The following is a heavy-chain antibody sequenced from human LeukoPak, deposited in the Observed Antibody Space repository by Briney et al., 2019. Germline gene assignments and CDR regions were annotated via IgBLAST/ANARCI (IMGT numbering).Heavy chain of an antibody. D-gene: IGHD6-13*01. J-gene: IGHJ4*02. V-gene: IGHV4-59*01. Sequence: SETLSLTCTVSGGSISSYYWSWIRQPPGKGLEWIGYIYYSGSTNYNPSLKSRVTISVDTSKNQFSLKLSSVTAADTAVYYCARGPTGTAAAGADYWGQGTLVTVSS. CDR1: GGSISSYY. CDR3: ARGPTGTAAAGADY. CDR2: IYYSGST.